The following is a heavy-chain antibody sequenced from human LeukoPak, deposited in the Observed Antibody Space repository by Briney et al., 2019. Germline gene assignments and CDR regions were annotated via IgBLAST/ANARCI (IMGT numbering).Heavy chain of an antibody. Sequence: SETLSLTCTVSGGSFSSYYWSWIRQPPGKGLEWIGEINHSGSTNYNPSLKSRVTISVDTSKNQFSLKLSSVTAADTAVYCCARESHTPHYYGSGSSPVDYWGQGTLVTVSS. CDR3: ARESHTPHYYGSGSSPVDY. V-gene: IGHV4-34*01. CDR1: GGSFSSYY. CDR2: INHSGST. D-gene: IGHD3-10*01. J-gene: IGHJ4*02.